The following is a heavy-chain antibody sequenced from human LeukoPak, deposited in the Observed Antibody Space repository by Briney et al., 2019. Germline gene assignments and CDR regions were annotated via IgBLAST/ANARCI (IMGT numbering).Heavy chain of an antibody. CDR3: ARELTGDYYDSSGQYYFDY. Sequence: SETLSLTCAVYGGSFSGYYWSWIRQPPGKGLEWIGEINHSGSTNYNPSLKSRVTISVDTSKNQFSLKLSSVTAADTAVYYCARELTGDYYDSSGQYYFDYWGQGTLVTVSS. D-gene: IGHD3-22*01. J-gene: IGHJ4*02. CDR1: GGSFSGYY. CDR2: INHSGST. V-gene: IGHV4-34*01.